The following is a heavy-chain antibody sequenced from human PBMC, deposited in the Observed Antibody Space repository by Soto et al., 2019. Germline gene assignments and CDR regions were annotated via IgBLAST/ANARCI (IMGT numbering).Heavy chain of an antibody. D-gene: IGHD2-2*01. CDR2: IDPSDSYT. CDR1: GYSFTSYW. J-gene: IGHJ6*02. V-gene: IGHV5-10-1*01. CDR3: ARHRKGYCSSTSCYYYYYYGMDV. Sequence: PRESLKISCKGSGYSFTSYWISWVRQMPGKGLEWMGRIDPSDSYTNYSPSFQGHVTISADKSISTAYLQWSSLKASDTAMYYCARHRKGYCSSTSCYYYYYYGMDVWGQGTTVTVSS.